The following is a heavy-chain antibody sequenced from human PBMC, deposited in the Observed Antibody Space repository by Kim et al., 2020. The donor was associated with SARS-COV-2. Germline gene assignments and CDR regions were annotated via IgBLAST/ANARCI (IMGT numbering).Heavy chain of an antibody. V-gene: IGHV3-23*01. CDR2: ISGSGGST. J-gene: IGHJ4*02. D-gene: IGHD3-22*01. Sequence: GGSLRLSCAASGFTFSSYAMSWVRQAPGKGLEWVSAISGSGGSTYYADSVKGRFTISRDNSKNTLYLQMNSLRAEDTAVYYCAKVGADSSGPGGFDYWGQGTLVTVSS. CDR3: AKVGADSSGPGGFDY. CDR1: GFTFSSYA.